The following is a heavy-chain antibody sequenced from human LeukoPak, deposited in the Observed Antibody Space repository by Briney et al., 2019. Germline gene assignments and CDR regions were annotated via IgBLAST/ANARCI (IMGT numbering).Heavy chain of an antibody. CDR1: GGTFSSYA. Sequence: ASVKVSCKASGGTFSSYAISWVRQAPGQGLEWMGRIIPILGIANYAQKFQGRVTITADKSTSTAYMELSSLRSEDTAVYYCARLWDYYDSSGSRDYFDYWGQGTLVTVPS. CDR3: ARLWDYYDSSGSRDYFDY. CDR2: IIPILGIA. D-gene: IGHD3-22*01. V-gene: IGHV1-69*04. J-gene: IGHJ4*02.